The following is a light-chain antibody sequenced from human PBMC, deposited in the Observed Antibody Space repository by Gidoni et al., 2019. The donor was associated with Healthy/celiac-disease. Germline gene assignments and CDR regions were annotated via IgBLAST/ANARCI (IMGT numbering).Light chain of an antibody. J-gene: IGKJ2*01. CDR3: QQSYSTPYT. CDR1: QSISSY. Sequence: DIQMTQSPSSLSASVGDRVTIPCRASQSISSYLNWYQQKPGKAPKLLIYPASSLQSGVPSRFSGSGSGTDFTLTISSLQPEDFATYYCQQSYSTPYTFGQGTKLEIK. V-gene: IGKV1-39*01. CDR2: PAS.